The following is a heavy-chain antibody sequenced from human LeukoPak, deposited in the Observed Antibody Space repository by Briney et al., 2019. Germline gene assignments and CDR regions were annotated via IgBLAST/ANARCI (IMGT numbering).Heavy chain of an antibody. CDR3: AKSVFGGVIVQAFDI. D-gene: IGHD3-16*02. CDR1: GGSISSSSYY. V-gene: IGHV4-39*01. J-gene: IGHJ3*02. CDR2: IYYSGSA. Sequence: SETLSLTCTVSGGSISSSSYYWGWIRQPPGKGLEWIGSIYYSGSAYYNPSLKSRVTISVDTSKNQFSLKLSSVTAADTAVYYCAKSVFGGVIVQAFDIWGQGTMVTVSS.